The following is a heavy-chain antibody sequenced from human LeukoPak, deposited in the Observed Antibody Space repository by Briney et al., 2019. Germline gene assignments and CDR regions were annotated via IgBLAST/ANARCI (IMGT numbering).Heavy chain of an antibody. CDR1: GFTFSSYS. CDR3: AGPDL. D-gene: IGHD3-16*01. CDR2: IKPDGSQK. V-gene: IGHV3-7*03. Sequence: GGSLRLSCAASGFTFSSYSMNWVRQAPGKGLEWVANIKPDGSQKNYVDSVKGRFTISRDNAKNSLYLQMNSLRAEDTAVYYCAGPDLGGQGTLVTVSS. J-gene: IGHJ4*02.